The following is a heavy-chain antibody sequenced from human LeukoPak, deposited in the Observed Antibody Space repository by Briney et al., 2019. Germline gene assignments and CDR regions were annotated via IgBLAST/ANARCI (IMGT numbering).Heavy chain of an antibody. Sequence: GGSLRLSCAASGFTFSNFAMSWVSQAPGKGLEWVSVISASGNDIYYADSVKGRFTISRDNSGNTLYLQMNSLRAEDTAVYYCAKRGYYYDSGGYYYFDYWGQGTLVTVSS. D-gene: IGHD3-22*01. CDR1: GFTFSNFA. V-gene: IGHV3-23*01. J-gene: IGHJ4*02. CDR3: AKRGYYYDSGGYYYFDY. CDR2: ISASGNDI.